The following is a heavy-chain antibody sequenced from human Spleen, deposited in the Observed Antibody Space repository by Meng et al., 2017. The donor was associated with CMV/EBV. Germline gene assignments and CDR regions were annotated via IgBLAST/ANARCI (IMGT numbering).Heavy chain of an antibody. CDR2: IIPMFRNT. CDR1: VVSFCSCS. Sequence: CTASVVSFCSCSLNWVPPAPGHGLEWIGNIIPMFRNTHYAQKFQGRVTITTGESSGTVFMELSSLTLDDTAIYFCARVPDSRAPEDDYWGQGTLVTVSS. V-gene: IGHV1-69*05. D-gene: IGHD6-6*01. CDR3: ARVPDSRAPEDDY. J-gene: IGHJ4*02.